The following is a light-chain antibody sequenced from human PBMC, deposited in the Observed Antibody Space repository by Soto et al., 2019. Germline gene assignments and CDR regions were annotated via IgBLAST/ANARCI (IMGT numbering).Light chain of an antibody. V-gene: IGLV4-69*01. J-gene: IGLJ3*02. CDR2: VNTDGSH. Sequence: QPVLTQSPSASASLGASVKLTCTLSDGHSDYAVAWHQQQPEKGPRYLMKVNTDGSHAKGDGIPDRFSGSSSGTERYLTISSLRSEDEAVYYCQTWGAGIVVFGGGTKLT. CDR3: QTWGAGIVV. CDR1: DGHSDYA.